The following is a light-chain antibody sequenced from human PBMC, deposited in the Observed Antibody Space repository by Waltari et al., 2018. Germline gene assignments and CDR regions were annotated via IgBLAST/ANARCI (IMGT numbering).Light chain of an antibody. Sequence: DIVMTQSPDSLAVSLGERATINCKSSQRVLYTSNNKTCLAWYQQKPGQPPKLLISGASTRESGVPDRFSGSGSGTDFTLTISSLQAEDVAIYYCQQYYSRPQTFGQGTKVEIK. CDR2: GAS. J-gene: IGKJ1*01. CDR3: QQYYSRPQT. CDR1: QRVLYTSNNKTC. V-gene: IGKV4-1*01.